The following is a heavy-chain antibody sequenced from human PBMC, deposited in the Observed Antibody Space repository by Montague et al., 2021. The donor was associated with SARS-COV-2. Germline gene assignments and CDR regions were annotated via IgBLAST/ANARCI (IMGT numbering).Heavy chain of an antibody. D-gene: IGHD6-13*01. V-gene: IGHV4-59*08. Sequence: SETLSLTCTVSGGSISGYYWSWIRQPPGKGLEWIGYIYYSGSTNYNPSLKSRVTISVDTSKNQFSLKLSSVTAADTAVYYCARGRWGEAALGTFYYGMEVWGQGTTVTVSS. J-gene: IGHJ6*02. CDR3: ARGRWGEAALGTFYYGMEV. CDR1: GGSISGYY. CDR2: IYYSGST.